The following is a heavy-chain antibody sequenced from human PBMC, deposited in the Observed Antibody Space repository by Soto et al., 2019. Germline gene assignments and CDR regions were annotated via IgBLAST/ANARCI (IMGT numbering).Heavy chain of an antibody. Sequence: EVQLLESGGGLVQPGGSLRLSCAASGFTFSSYAMSWVRQAPGKGLEWVSAISGSGGSTYYADSVKGRFTISRDNSKNTLYLQMNSLRAEDTAVYYCAKDITSYYYDSSGTFDYWGQGTLVTLSS. CDR3: AKDITSYYYDSSGTFDY. V-gene: IGHV3-23*01. CDR1: GFTFSSYA. J-gene: IGHJ4*02. D-gene: IGHD3-22*01. CDR2: ISGSGGST.